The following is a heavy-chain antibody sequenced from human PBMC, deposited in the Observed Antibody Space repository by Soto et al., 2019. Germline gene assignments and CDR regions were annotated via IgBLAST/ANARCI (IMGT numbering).Heavy chain of an antibody. J-gene: IGHJ6*03. CDR1: GGTFSSYT. D-gene: IGHD7-27*01. CDR3: ARWGHYYYYYMDV. CDR2: IIPILGIA. V-gene: IGHV1-69*02. Sequence: QVQLVQSGAEVKKPGSSVKVSCKASGGTFSSYTISWVRQDPGQGLEWMGRIIPILGIANYAQKFQGRVTITADKSTSTAYMGLSSLRSEDTAVYYGARWGHYYYYYMDVWGKGTTVTVSS.